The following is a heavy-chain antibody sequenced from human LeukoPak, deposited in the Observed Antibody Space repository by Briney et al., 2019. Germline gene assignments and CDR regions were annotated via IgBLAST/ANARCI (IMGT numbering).Heavy chain of an antibody. Sequence: SQTLSLTCAISGDSVSSNSAAWNWIRQSPSRGLEWLGRTYYRSKWYNDYAVSVKSRITINPDTSKNQFSLQLNSVTPEDTAVYYCARGSRTGVALGNWFDPWGRGTLVTVSS. D-gene: IGHD1/OR15-1a*01. CDR2: TYYRSKWYN. V-gene: IGHV6-1*01. CDR3: ARGSRTGVALGNWFDP. J-gene: IGHJ5*02. CDR1: GDSVSSNSAA.